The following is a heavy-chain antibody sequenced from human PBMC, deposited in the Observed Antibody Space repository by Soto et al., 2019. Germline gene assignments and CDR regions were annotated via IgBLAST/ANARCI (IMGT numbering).Heavy chain of an antibody. CDR1: GYSFTNYW. Sequence: EVQLVQSGAEVKKPGESLRISCKGSGYSFTNYWIGWVRQMPGKGLEWMGIIYPGDSDTRYSPSFQGQVTISADKSITTAYLQWSSLKASDTAMYYCAIGSRRYSYGYPPFDYWGQGTLVTVSS. CDR3: AIGSRRYSYGYPPFDY. J-gene: IGHJ4*02. V-gene: IGHV5-51*03. CDR2: IYPGDSDT. D-gene: IGHD5-18*01.